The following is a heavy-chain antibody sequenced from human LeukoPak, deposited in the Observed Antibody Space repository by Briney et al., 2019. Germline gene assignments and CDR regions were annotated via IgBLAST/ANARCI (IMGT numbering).Heavy chain of an antibody. CDR1: GFTVSSNY. D-gene: IGHD2-2*02. Sequence: PGGSLRLSCAASGFTVSSNYMSWVRQAPGKGLEWVSVIYSGGSTYYADSVKGRFTISRDNSKNTLYLQMNSLRAEDTAVYYCAKGGSCSSTSCYNGVDYWGQGALVTVSS. J-gene: IGHJ4*02. CDR3: AKGGSCSSTSCYNGVDY. CDR2: IYSGGST. V-gene: IGHV3-66*01.